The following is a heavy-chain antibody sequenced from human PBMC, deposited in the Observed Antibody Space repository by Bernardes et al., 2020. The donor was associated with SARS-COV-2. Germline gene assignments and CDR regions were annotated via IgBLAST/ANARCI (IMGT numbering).Heavy chain of an antibody. CDR2: IYYDGRT. Sequence: SETLSLTCTVSGGAITSSSYFWGWIRQPPGKGLDWIGAIYYDGRTYYNPSLKRRVTMSVDTSNNRFSLNLNSVTAADTAVYYCVRRPITEAGPDWFFDVWGRGALITVSS. CDR1: GGAITSSSYF. J-gene: IGHJ2*01. V-gene: IGHV4-39*01. D-gene: IGHD6-13*01. CDR3: VRRPITEAGPDWFFDV.